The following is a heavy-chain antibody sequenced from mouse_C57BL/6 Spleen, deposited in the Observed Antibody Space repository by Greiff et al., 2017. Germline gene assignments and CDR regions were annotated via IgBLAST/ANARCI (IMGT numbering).Heavy chain of an antibody. Sequence: VQLQQPGAELVMPGASVKLSCKASGYTFTGYWMHWVKQRPGQGLEWIGEIDPSDSYTNYNQKFKGKSTLTVDKSSSTAYMQLSSLTSEDSAVYYCASYYGSPFDYWGQGTTLTVSS. CDR1: GYTFTGYW. J-gene: IGHJ2*01. V-gene: IGHV1-69*01. D-gene: IGHD1-1*01. CDR3: ASYYGSPFDY. CDR2: IDPSDSYT.